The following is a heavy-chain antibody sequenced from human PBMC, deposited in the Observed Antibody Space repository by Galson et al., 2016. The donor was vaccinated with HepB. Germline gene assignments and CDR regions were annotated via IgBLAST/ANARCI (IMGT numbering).Heavy chain of an antibody. CDR3: ARDDSNYSWGSFRPFWF. CDR1: GYTFTNFG. Sequence: SVKVSCKASGYTFTNFGISWVRQAPGQGLERMGWISADSGDRNYEQKFQGRVTLTTDTSTSTASLGLRSIRSDDTAVYYCARDDSNYSWGSFRPFWFWGQGTLVTVSS. V-gene: IGHV1-18*01. J-gene: IGHJ4*02. D-gene: IGHD3-16*02. CDR2: ISADSGDR.